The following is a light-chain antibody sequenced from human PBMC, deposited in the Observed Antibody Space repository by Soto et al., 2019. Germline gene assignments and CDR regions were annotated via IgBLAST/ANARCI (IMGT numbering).Light chain of an antibody. CDR3: AAWDDSLNGGV. Sequence: QSVLTQPPSASGTPGQRVTISCSGSSSNIGTNTVNWYQQLPGTAPKLLIYRTDKRPSGVPDRFSGSKSGTSASLAISGLQSEDEADYYCAAWDDSLNGGVFGGGTKVTVL. V-gene: IGLV1-44*01. CDR2: RTD. CDR1: SSNIGTNT. J-gene: IGLJ3*02.